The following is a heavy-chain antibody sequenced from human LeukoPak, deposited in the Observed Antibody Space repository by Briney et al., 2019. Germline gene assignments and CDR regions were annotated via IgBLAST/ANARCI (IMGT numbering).Heavy chain of an antibody. V-gene: IGHV3-30*18. J-gene: IGHJ6*03. CDR3: AKPLYRGYYYYMDV. CDR1: GFTFSSYG. D-gene: IGHD2-2*02. CDR2: ISYDGSNK. Sequence: GGSLRLSSAASGFTFSSYGMHWVRQAPGKGLEWVAVISYDGSNKYYADSVKGRFTISRDNSKNTLYLQMNSLRAEDTAVYYCAKPLYRGYYYYMDVWGKGTTVTVSS.